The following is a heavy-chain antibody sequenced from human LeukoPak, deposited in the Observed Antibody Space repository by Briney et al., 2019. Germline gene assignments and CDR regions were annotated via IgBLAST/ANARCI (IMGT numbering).Heavy chain of an antibody. CDR1: GFTFSGYE. CDR3: ARERDDYYFDY. J-gene: IGHJ4*02. CDR2: ISRSGTII. V-gene: IGHV3-48*03. D-gene: IGHD3-3*01. Sequence: GGSLRLSCAASGFTFSGYEMNSVRQAPGKGLEWVSYISRSGTIISYADSVKGRFTISRDNAKNSLYLQMNSLRAEDTAVYYCARERDDYYFDYWGQGTLVTVSS.